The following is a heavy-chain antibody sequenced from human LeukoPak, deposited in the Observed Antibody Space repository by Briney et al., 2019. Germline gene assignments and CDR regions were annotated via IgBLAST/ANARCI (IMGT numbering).Heavy chain of an antibody. CDR1: GFTFSDYY. J-gene: IGHJ4*02. D-gene: IGHD1-20*01. CDR3: ARDVLMGVTGY. CDR2: ISSSGSTI. V-gene: IGHV3-11*04. Sequence: GGSLRLSCAASGFTFSDYYMGWIRQAPGKGLEWVSYISSSGSTIYYADSVKGRFTISRDNAKNSLYLQMNSPRAEDTAVYYCARDVLMGVTGYWGQGTLVTVSS.